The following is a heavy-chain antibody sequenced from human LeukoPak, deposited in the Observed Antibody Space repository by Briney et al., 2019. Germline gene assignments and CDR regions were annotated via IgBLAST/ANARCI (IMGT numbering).Heavy chain of an antibody. J-gene: IGHJ4*02. CDR2: IYYSGST. D-gene: IGHD5-24*01. Sequence: PSETLSLTCTVSGGSISSSSYYWGWIRQPPGKGLEWIGSIYYSGSTYYNPSLKSRVTISVDTSKNQFSLKLSSVTAADTAVYYCARDPPGDGYNWFDYWGQGTLVTVSS. CDR1: GGSISSSSYY. CDR3: ARDPPGDGYNWFDY. V-gene: IGHV4-39*07.